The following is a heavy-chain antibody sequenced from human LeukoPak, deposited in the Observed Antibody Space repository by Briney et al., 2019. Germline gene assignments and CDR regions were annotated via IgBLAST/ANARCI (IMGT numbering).Heavy chain of an antibody. Sequence: SSETLSLTCTVSGGSISSYYWSWIRQPPGKGLEWIGSIYYSGSTYYNPSLKSRITISVDTSKSQFSLKLSSVTAADTAVYYCARHYGPWGQGTLVTVSS. J-gene: IGHJ5*02. V-gene: IGHV4-59*08. CDR1: GGSISSYY. CDR3: ARHYGP. D-gene: IGHD4-17*01. CDR2: IYYSGST.